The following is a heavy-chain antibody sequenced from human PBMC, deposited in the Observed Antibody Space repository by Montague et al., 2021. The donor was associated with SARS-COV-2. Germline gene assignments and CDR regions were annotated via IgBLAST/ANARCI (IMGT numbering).Heavy chain of an antibody. CDR2: IYYSGST. Sequence: SETLSLTCKVSGDSITTTTYYWVWIRQPPGKGLEWIGSIYYSGSTFYNPSLKSRLSMSMDTSTNQFSLRLTSMTAADTAIYYCVRQGGTNYYRSGGVGPWGQGTLVAVSS. CDR3: VRQGGTNYYRSGGVGP. V-gene: IGHV4-39*01. D-gene: IGHD3-10*01. J-gene: IGHJ5*02. CDR1: GDSITTTTYY.